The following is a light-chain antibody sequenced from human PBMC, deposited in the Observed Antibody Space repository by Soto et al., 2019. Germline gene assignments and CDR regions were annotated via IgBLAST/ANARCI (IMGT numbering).Light chain of an antibody. Sequence: QSVLTQPASVSGSPGQSITISCTGSYSDVGTYNYVSWYQQHPGTAPKLMIHEVSDRPSGVSNRFSGSKSDNTASLTISGLQTEDEADYYCLSYTASSTFVFGTGTKLTVL. CDR3: LSYTASSTFV. CDR1: YSDVGTYNY. J-gene: IGLJ1*01. V-gene: IGLV2-14*01. CDR2: EVS.